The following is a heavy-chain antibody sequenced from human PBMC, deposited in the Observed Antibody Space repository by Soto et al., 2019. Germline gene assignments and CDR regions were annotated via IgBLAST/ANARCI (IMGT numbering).Heavy chain of an antibody. CDR1: GASFSGYY. J-gene: IGHJ5*02. Sequence: SETLSLTCAPYGASFSGYYWSWIRQPPGKGLEWIGEINHSGSTNYTPSLKSRVTISADTSKNQFSLKLSSVTAADTAVYYCARVAEYSSSARWFDPCGQGTLVTXSS. V-gene: IGHV4-34*01. CDR2: INHSGST. CDR3: ARVAEYSSSARWFDP. D-gene: IGHD6-6*01.